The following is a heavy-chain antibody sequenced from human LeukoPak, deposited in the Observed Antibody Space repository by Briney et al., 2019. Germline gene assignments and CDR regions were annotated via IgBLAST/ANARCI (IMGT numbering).Heavy chain of an antibody. Sequence: SETLSLTCTVSGGSISNSNSYWGWIRQSPGKGLEWIANIYYSGSTYYNPSLKSRLTISVDTSKNQFSLKLSSVTAADTAVYYCARGTVTMDYFDYWGQGTLVTVSS. CDR2: IYYSGST. J-gene: IGHJ4*02. V-gene: IGHV4-39*07. D-gene: IGHD4-17*01. CDR3: ARGTVTMDYFDY. CDR1: GGSISNSNSY.